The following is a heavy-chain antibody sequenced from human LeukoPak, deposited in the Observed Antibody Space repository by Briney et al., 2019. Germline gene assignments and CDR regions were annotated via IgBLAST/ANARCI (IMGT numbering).Heavy chain of an antibody. Sequence: PVGALRLSCADSGFTFSDNYMSWVRQGPGKGLEWVSYISSSSSTIYYADSVKGRFTISRDNAKNSLYLQMNSLRAEDTAVYCCARDSSLFNWGPGTLVSVSS. CDR3: ARDSSLFN. D-gene: IGHD6-19*01. CDR1: GFTFSDNY. J-gene: IGHJ4*02. V-gene: IGHV3-11*01. CDR2: ISSSSSTI.